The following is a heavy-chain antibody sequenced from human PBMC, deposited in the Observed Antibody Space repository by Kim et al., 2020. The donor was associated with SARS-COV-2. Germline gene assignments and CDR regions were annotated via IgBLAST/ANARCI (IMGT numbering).Heavy chain of an antibody. D-gene: IGHD5-12*01. Sequence: GGSLRLSCAASGSTFSTYAMTWVRQAPGKGLEWVSAISGSGGSTYYADSVKGRFTISRDNSKNTLFLQMNSLRAEDTAVYYCAKDLDGYFDGWDYFDNWGQGTLVTVSS. CDR2: ISGSGGST. CDR1: GSTFSTYA. J-gene: IGHJ4*02. CDR3: AKDLDGYFDGWDYFDN. V-gene: IGHV3-23*01.